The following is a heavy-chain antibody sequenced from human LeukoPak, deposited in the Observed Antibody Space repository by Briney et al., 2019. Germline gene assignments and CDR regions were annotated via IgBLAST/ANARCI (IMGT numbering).Heavy chain of an antibody. J-gene: IGHJ4*02. CDR1: GFTFSSYW. CDR3: ARDFFAAAGPIYFDY. V-gene: IGHV3-7*01. D-gene: IGHD6-13*01. Sequence: PGGSLRLSCAASGFTFSSYWMSWVRQAPGKGQEWVANIKQDGSEKYYVDSVKGRFTISRDNAKNSLCLQMNSLRADDTAVYYCARDFFAAAGPIYFDYWGQGTLGTVSS. CDR2: IKQDGSEK.